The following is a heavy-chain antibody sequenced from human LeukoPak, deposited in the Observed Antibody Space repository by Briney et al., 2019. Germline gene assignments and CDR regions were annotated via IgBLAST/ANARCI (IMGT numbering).Heavy chain of an antibody. J-gene: IGHJ3*02. CDR1: GGSVSSGRYY. CDR3: ARDCSGSYYVRGGYAFDI. Sequence: SETLSLACTVSGGSVSSGRYYWSWIRRPPGKGLEWLGYIYCSASTNYDPALKSRVTISVDTSKSQFSLKLSSVTAADTAVYYCARDCSGSYYVRGGYAFDIWGQGTMVTVSS. V-gene: IGHV4-61*01. CDR2: IYCSAST. D-gene: IGHD1-26*01.